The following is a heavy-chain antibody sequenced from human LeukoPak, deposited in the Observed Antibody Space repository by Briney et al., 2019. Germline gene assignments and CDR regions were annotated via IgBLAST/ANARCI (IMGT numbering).Heavy chain of an antibody. Sequence: SETLSLTCAVYGGSFGGYYWSWIRQPPGKGLEWIGEINHSGSTNYNPSLKSRVTISVDTSKNQFSLKLSSVTAADTAVYYCARGGGDYSYFDYWGQGTLVTVSS. V-gene: IGHV4-34*01. CDR3: ARGGGDYSYFDY. J-gene: IGHJ4*02. D-gene: IGHD4-17*01. CDR2: INHSGST. CDR1: GGSFGGYY.